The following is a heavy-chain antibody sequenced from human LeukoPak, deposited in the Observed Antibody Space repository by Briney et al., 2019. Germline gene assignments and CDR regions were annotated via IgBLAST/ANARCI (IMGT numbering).Heavy chain of an antibody. CDR1: GVSFSGYC. CDR3: ARDIAHSSGWGYFDY. J-gene: IGHJ4*02. Sequence: SETLSLTCAVFGVSFSGYCWSWIRQPPRKGLEWIGIINHIGSTNYNPSLKSRFTIPVGTSKNQFSLKGSSVTAADTAVYYCARDIAHSSGWGYFDYRGQGTPVTVSS. D-gene: IGHD6-19*01. V-gene: IGHV4-34*01. CDR2: INHIGST.